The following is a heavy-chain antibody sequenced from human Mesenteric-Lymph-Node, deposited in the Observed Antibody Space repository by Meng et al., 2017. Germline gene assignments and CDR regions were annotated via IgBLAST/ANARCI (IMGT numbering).Heavy chain of an antibody. CDR2: INHSGST. J-gene: IGHJ5*02. D-gene: IGHD6-13*01. Sequence: GSLRLSCAVYGGSFSGYYWSWIRQPPGKGLEWIGEINHSGSTNYNPSLKSRVTISVDTSKNQFSLKLSSVTAADTAVYYCARLPDSSSWYQWFDPWGQGTLVTVSS. V-gene: IGHV4-34*01. CDR1: GGSFSGYY. CDR3: ARLPDSSSWYQWFDP.